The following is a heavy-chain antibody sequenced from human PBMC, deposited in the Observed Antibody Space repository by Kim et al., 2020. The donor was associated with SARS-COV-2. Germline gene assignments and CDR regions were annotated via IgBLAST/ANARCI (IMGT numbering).Heavy chain of an antibody. J-gene: IGHJ4*02. V-gene: IGHV5-51*01. Sequence: SPSFQGQVTISADKSNITAYLQWSSLKASDTAMYYCARPKGGSKGYFDYWGQGTLVTVSS. D-gene: IGHD3-16*01. CDR3: ARPKGGSKGYFDY.